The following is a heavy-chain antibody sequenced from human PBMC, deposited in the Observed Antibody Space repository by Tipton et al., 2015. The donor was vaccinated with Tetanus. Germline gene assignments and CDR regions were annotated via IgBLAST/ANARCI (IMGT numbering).Heavy chain of an antibody. Sequence: SLRLSCAASGFTFSTYAMTWVRQAPGRGLEWVSSIGTVYDDTYYADSMKGRFTISRDNSKSTLYLQINSLRADDTAVYFCAKVDMGSAPTRGYFDHWGQGTLFTVSS. CDR3: AKVDMGSAPTRGYFDH. CDR2: IGTVYDDT. V-gene: IGHV3-23*01. CDR1: GFTFSTYA. D-gene: IGHD3-10*01. J-gene: IGHJ4*02.